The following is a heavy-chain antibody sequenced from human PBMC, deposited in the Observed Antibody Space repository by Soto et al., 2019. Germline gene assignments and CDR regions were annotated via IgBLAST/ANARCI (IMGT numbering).Heavy chain of an antibody. V-gene: IGHV3-7*01. D-gene: IGHD3-10*01. CDR3: GTDQWGGAFDI. Sequence: SGGSLRLSCAAPGLTLSSYWMAWVRQTSGKGLEFVANISPDGNEINYVDSVKGRFTISRDNAKNFLFLQMDSLRDDDTAVYYCGTDQWGGAFDIGGRGTGVT. CDR2: ISPDGNEI. CDR1: GLTLSSYW. J-gene: IGHJ3*02.